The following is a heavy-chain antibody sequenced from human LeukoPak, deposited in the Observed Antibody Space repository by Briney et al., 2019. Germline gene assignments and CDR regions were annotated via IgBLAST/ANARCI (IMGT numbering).Heavy chain of an antibody. Sequence: ASVKVSCKASGYTLTNYDINWVRQATGQGLEWMVWMNPNSGHTGYTQKFQGRVTMTRDTSISTAYMELSSLKSEDTAVYYCVRVQSGSYARYGMDVWGQGTTVTVSS. CDR2: MNPNSGHT. CDR3: VRVQSGSYARYGMDV. J-gene: IGHJ6*02. CDR1: GYTLTNYD. V-gene: IGHV1-8*01. D-gene: IGHD1-26*01.